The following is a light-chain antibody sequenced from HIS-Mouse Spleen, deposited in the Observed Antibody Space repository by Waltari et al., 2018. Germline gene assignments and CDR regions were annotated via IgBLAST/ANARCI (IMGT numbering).Light chain of an antibody. CDR2: RNN. Sequence: QAGLTQPPSVSKGLRQTATLPCPGNSNIVGNQGAAWLQQHQGHPPKLLSYRNNNRPSGISERFSASRSGNTASLTITGLQPEDEADYYCSALDSSLSANVFGSGTKVTVL. CDR1: SNIVGNQG. J-gene: IGLJ6*01. V-gene: IGLV10-54*02. CDR3: SALDSSLSANV.